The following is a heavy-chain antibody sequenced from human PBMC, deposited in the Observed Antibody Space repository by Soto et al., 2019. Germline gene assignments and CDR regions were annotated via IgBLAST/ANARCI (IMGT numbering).Heavy chain of an antibody. CDR3: ARAIAADGGF. CDR2: INQDGSEK. Sequence: EVQLVESGGGLVQPGGSLRLSCAASGFTLSTYWMHWIRQAPGKGLEWVANINQDGSEKYFVDSVKGRFTISRDNAKNSVFLQMNILRAEDTAVYYCARAIAADGGFWGQGTLVTVSS. CDR1: GFTLSTYW. V-gene: IGHV3-7*01. D-gene: IGHD6-13*01. J-gene: IGHJ4*02.